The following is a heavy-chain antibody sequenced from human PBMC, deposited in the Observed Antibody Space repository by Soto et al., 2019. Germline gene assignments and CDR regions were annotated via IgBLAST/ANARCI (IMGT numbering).Heavy chain of an antibody. CDR1: GYSFPSFW. J-gene: IGHJ4*02. CDR2: IYPRDFDT. CDR3: ARKHPIDSGGCYN. Sequence: EVQLLQSGAEVKKPGESLKISCQVYGYSFPSFWIDWVRQMPGKGLEWMGSIYPRDFDTRYNPSFHGQVPISVDKSISTTYLQCTSLKASDTAMYSCARKHPIDSGGCYNWRQGTLGTVSS. V-gene: IGHV5-51*01. D-gene: IGHD3-22*01.